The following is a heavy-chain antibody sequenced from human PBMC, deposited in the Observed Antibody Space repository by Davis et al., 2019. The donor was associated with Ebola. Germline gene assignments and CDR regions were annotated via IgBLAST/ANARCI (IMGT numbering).Heavy chain of an antibody. CDR2: ISGSGGST. CDR1: GFTFSSYA. Sequence: GESLKISCAASGFTFSSYAMSWVRQAPGKGLEWVSAISGSGGSTYYADSVKGRFTISRDNSKNTLYLQMNSLRAEDTAVYYCAKDEYYGSGSYYGRSGSHPPLDYWGQGTLVTVSS. J-gene: IGHJ4*02. V-gene: IGHV3-23*01. CDR3: AKDEYYGSGSYYGRSGSHPPLDY. D-gene: IGHD3-10*01.